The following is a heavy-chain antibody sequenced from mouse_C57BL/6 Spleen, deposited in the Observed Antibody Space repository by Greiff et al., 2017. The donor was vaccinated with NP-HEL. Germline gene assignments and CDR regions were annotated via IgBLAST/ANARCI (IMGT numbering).Heavy chain of an antibody. Sequence: EVKLVESGEGLVKPGGSLKLSCAASGFTFSSYAMSWVRQTPEKRLEWVAYISSGGDYIYYADTVKGRFTISRDNARNTLYLQMSSLKSEDTAMYYCTRGPLLRRNFDVWGTGTTVTVSS. CDR3: TRGPLLRRNFDV. V-gene: IGHV5-9-1*02. D-gene: IGHD1-1*01. CDR2: ISSGGDYI. CDR1: GFTFSSYA. J-gene: IGHJ1*03.